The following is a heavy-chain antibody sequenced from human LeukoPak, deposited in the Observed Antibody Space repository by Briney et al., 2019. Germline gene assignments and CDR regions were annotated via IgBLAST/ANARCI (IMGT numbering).Heavy chain of an antibody. V-gene: IGHV4/OR15-8*01. J-gene: IGHJ3*02. CDR3: ARDPDESVGASPKKAFDI. D-gene: IGHD1-26*01. CDR2: IYHSGST. CDR1: GGSINTNPNY. Sequence: SETLSLTCSVSGGSINTNPNYWGWVRQPPGKGLEWIGEIYHSGSTNYNPSLKSRVTISVDKSKNQFSLKLSSVTAADTAVYYCARDPDESVGASPKKAFDIWGQGTMVTVSS.